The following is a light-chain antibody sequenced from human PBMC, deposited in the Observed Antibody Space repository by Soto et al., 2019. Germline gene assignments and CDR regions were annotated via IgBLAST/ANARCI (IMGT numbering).Light chain of an antibody. CDR3: SSYTTTNTPYV. CDR2: EVT. J-gene: IGLJ1*01. V-gene: IGLV2-14*01. CDR1: SSDVGGYNY. Sequence: QSVLTQPASVSGSPGQSITISCTGTSSDVGGYNYVSWYQQHPGKAPKLIISEVTVRPSGVSHRFSGSKSGNSASLTISGLQAEDEADYYCSSYTTTNTPYVFGSGTKLTVL.